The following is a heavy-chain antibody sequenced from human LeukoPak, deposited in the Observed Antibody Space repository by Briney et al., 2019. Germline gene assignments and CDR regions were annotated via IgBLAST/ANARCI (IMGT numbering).Heavy chain of an antibody. CDR3: ARFKLGGTHFDY. Sequence: GSLRLSCAASGFTFSSYSMNWVRQAPGKGLEWIGEINHSGSTNYNPSLKSRVTISVDTSKNQFSLKLSSVTAADTAVYYCARFKLGGTHFDYWGQGTLVTVSS. CDR1: GFTFSSYS. CDR2: INHSGST. D-gene: IGHD2-15*01. J-gene: IGHJ4*02. V-gene: IGHV4-34*01.